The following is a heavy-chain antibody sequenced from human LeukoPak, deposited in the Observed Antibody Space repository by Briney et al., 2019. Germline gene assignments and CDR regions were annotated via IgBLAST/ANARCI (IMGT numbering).Heavy chain of an antibody. V-gene: IGHV4-4*07. CDR3: ARGKGYSSGWYFDY. CDR2: IVTSGST. Sequence: SETLSLTCTVSGGSISGYYWSWIQQPAGKGLEWIGRIVTSGSTNCNPSLKSRVTMSVDTSKSQFSLKLSSVIAADTAVYYCARGKGYSSGWYFDYWGQGTLVTVSS. CDR1: GGSISGYY. J-gene: IGHJ4*02. D-gene: IGHD6-19*01.